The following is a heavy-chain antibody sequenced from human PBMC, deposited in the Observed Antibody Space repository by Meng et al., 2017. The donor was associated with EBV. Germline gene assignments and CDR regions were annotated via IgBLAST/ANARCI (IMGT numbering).Heavy chain of an antibody. CDR2: IYWDDDK. CDR3: AHIIAARPFDY. V-gene: IGHV2-5*02. CDR1: GVSLSNRGVG. D-gene: IGHD6-6*01. J-gene: IGHJ4*02. Sequence: QITLKEAGPTLVKPTQTLTLTCTFSGVSLSNRGVGVGWIRQPPGKALEWLALIYWDDDKRYSPSLKSRLTITKDTSKNQVVLTMTNMDPVDAATYYCAHIIAARPFDYWGQGTLVTVSS.